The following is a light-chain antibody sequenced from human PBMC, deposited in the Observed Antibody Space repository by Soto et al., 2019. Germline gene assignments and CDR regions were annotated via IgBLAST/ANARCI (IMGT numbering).Light chain of an antibody. CDR1: SSDVGGYNY. J-gene: IGLJ2*01. CDR2: DVS. Sequence: QSALTQPASVSGSPGQSITISCTGTSSDVGGYNYVSWYQQHPGKAPKLMIYDVSNRASGVSNRFSGSKSGNTASLTISGLQAEDEADYYCSSYTSSNTLHVLFGGGTKLTVL. V-gene: IGLV2-14*01. CDR3: SSYTSSNTLHVL.